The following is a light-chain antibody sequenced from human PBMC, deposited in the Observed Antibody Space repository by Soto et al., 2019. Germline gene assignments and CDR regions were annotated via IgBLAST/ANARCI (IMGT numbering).Light chain of an antibody. CDR2: EVT. CDR3: SSYAGSNNLI. Sequence: QSVLTQPPSASGSPGQSVTISCTQTSGDVGGFNYVSWYQQHPGKAPKLMIYEVTKRPSGVPDRFSGSKSGNTASLTVSGLQAEDEADYYCSSYAGSNNLIFGGGTKVTVL. V-gene: IGLV2-8*01. CDR1: SGDVGGFNY. J-gene: IGLJ2*01.